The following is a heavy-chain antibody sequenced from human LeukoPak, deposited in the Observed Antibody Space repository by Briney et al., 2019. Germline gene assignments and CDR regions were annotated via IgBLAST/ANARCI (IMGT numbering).Heavy chain of an antibody. Sequence: GGSLRLSCAASGFTFSSYWMSWVRQAPGKGLEWVANIKQDGSEKYYVDSVKGRFTTSRDNAKNSLYLQMNSLRAEDTAVYYCAREGAVYCTNGVCSTKYYYYYYMDVWGKGTTVTVSS. J-gene: IGHJ6*03. CDR1: GFTFSSYW. V-gene: IGHV3-7*01. CDR2: IKQDGSEK. D-gene: IGHD2-8*01. CDR3: AREGAVYCTNGVCSTKYYYYYYMDV.